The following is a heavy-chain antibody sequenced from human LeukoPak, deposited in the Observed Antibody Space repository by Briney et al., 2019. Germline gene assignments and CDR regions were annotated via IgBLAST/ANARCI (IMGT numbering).Heavy chain of an antibody. Sequence: ASVKVSCKASGYTFSSYYIHWVRQAPGQGLEWLGIINPSGGSTRYAEKFRGRVTMTRDTSTSTVYMEVTSLRSDDTAMYCCARAFYQQPFDYWGQGTLVTSPQ. J-gene: IGHJ4*02. CDR2: INPSGGST. CDR3: ARAFYQQPFDY. CDR1: GYTFSSYY. D-gene: IGHD2-2*01. V-gene: IGHV1-46*01.